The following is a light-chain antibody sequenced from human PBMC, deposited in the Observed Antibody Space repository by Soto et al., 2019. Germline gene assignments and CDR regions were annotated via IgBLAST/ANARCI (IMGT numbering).Light chain of an antibody. Sequence: DIVLTQSPATLSLSPGEGATLSCRASQSVSSNLAWYQQKPGQAHRLLIYDASNRATGIPARFSGSGSGTDFTLTISTLEPEDFAVYYCQQRSAWPPITFGQGTRLEIK. V-gene: IGKV3-11*01. CDR3: QQRSAWPPIT. CDR1: QSVSSN. J-gene: IGKJ5*01. CDR2: DAS.